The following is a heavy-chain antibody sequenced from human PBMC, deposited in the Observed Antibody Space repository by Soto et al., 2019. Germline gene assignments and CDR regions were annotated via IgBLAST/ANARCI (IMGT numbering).Heavy chain of an antibody. J-gene: IGHJ4*02. CDR2: IYHTGNA. D-gene: IGHD1-20*01. Sequence: TSETLSLTCSVSGDSISNSRFYWAWIRQPPGEGLEWIGSIYHTGNAYYNPSLKSRVTISVDTSKNQFSLKLTSVTAADTAVYYCARDGGNWHDFDYWGQGTLVTVSS. V-gene: IGHV4-39*07. CDR1: GDSISNSRFY. CDR3: ARDGGNWHDFDY.